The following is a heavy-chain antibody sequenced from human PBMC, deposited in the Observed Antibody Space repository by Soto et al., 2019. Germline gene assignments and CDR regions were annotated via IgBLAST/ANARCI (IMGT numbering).Heavy chain of an antibody. V-gene: IGHV1-46*01. CDR1: GYTFTSYY. CDR3: ARLGEYCSGGSCPYMDV. D-gene: IGHD2-15*01. J-gene: IGHJ6*02. CDR2: INPSGGST. Sequence: QVQLVQSGAEVKKPGASVKVSCKASGYTFTSYYMHWVRQAPGQGLEWMGIINPSGGSTSYAQKFQGRVNMTRDTSTSTVYMELSSLRSEDTAVYYCARLGEYCSGGSCPYMDVWGQGTTVTVSS.